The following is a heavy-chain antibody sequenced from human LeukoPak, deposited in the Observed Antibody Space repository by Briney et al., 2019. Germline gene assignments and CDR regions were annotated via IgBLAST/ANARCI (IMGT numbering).Heavy chain of an antibody. Sequence: SETLSLTCAVSGGSISSSSYYWGWVRQPPGKGLEWIGYIYHSGSTYYNPSLKSRVTISVDRSKNQFSLKLSSVTAADTAVYYCARVPRAGATSDAFDIWGQGTMVTVSS. J-gene: IGHJ3*02. CDR1: GGSISSSSYY. CDR2: IYHSGST. D-gene: IGHD1-26*01. CDR3: ARVPRAGATSDAFDI. V-gene: IGHV4-30-2*01.